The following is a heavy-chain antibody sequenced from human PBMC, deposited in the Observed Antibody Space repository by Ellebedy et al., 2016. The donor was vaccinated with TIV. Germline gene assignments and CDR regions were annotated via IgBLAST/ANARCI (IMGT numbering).Heavy chain of an antibody. V-gene: IGHV3-7*04. J-gene: IGHJ1*01. CDR3: ARDIK. Sequence: GESLKISXAASGFTFSSYAMHWVRQAPGKGLEWVANIKQDGSERYYADSVKGRFTISRDNAKNSLFLQMSNLRAEDTAVYYCARDIKWGQGTLVTVSS. CDR2: IKQDGSER. CDR1: GFTFSSYA.